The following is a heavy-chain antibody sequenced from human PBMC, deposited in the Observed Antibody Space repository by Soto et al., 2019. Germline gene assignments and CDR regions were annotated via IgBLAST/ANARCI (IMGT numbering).Heavy chain of an antibody. CDR3: ARVYPYNYDILTGYYNGVSFDY. Sequence: PSETLSLTCTVSGGSISSGDYYWSWIRQPPGKGREWIGDIYYSGSTYYNPSLKSRVTISVDTSKNQFSLKLSSGTAADTAVYYCARVYPYNYDILTGYYNGVSFDYWGQGTLVTVSS. V-gene: IGHV4-30-4*01. CDR2: IYYSGST. D-gene: IGHD3-9*01. J-gene: IGHJ4*02. CDR1: GGSISSGDYY.